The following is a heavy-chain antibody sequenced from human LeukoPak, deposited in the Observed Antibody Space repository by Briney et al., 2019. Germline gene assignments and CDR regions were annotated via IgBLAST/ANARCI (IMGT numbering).Heavy chain of an antibody. CDR3: ARDSSGWEFDY. CDR1: GFTFSSYS. CDR2: ISSSSSYI. J-gene: IGHJ4*02. Sequence: GGSLRPSCAASGFTFSSYSMNWVRQAPGKGLEWVSSISSSSSYIYYADSVKGRFTISRDNAKNSLYLQMNSLRAEDTAVYYCARDSSGWEFDYWGQGTLVTVSS. V-gene: IGHV3-21*01. D-gene: IGHD6-19*01.